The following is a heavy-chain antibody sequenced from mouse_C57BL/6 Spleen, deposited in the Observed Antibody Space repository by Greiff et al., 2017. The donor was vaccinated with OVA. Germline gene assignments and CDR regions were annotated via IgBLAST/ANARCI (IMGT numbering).Heavy chain of an antibody. CDR3: LLYYYGSSGDFDY. CDR2: IYPGNSDT. CDR1: GYTFTSYW. Sequence: VQLQQSGTVLARPGASVKMSCKTSGYTFTSYWMHWVKQRPGQGLAWIGAIYPGNSDTSYNQKFKGKAKLTAVTSASTAYMELSSLTNEDSAVYYCLLYYYGSSGDFDYWGQGTTLTVSS. V-gene: IGHV1-5*01. J-gene: IGHJ2*01. D-gene: IGHD1-1*01.